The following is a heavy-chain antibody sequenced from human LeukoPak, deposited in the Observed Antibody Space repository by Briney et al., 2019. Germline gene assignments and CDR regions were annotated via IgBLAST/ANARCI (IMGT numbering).Heavy chain of an antibody. J-gene: IGHJ3*02. CDR2: INHSGST. V-gene: IGHV4-34*01. CDR3: ASLSIGWYENAFDI. CDR1: GGSFSGYY. Sequence: SETLSRTCAVYGGSFSGYYWSWIRQPPGKGLEWIGEINHSGSTNYNPSLKSRVTISVDTSKNQFSLKLSSVTAADTAVYYCASLSIGWYENAFDIWGQGTMVTVSS. D-gene: IGHD6-19*01.